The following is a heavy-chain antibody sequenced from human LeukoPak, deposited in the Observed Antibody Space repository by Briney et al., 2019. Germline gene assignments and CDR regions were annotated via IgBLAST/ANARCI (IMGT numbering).Heavy chain of an antibody. CDR1: GFTFSSYW. CDR3: AKGGEGLNYYYYYGMDV. CDR2: INSDGSST. Sequence: GGSLRLSCAASGFTFSSYWMHWVRQAPGKGLVWVSRINSDGSSTSYADSVKGRFTISRDNSKNTLYLQMNSLRAEDTAVYYCAKGGEGLNYYYYYGMDVWGQGTTVTVSS. V-gene: IGHV3-74*01. D-gene: IGHD3-16*01. J-gene: IGHJ6*02.